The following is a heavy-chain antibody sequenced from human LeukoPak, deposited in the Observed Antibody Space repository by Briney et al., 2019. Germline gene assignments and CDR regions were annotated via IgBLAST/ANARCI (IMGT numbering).Heavy chain of an antibody. D-gene: IGHD3-22*01. CDR2: ISDSGTPI. CDR1: GFTFSDYY. J-gene: IGHJ4*02. V-gene: IGHV3-11*01. CDR3: ARGGHSYDSRGEWDL. Sequence: PGGSLRLSCAASGFTFSDYYMSWIRQAPGKGLEWVSYISDSGTPIYYADSVKGRFTIPRDNVKNSLYLQMSGLRAEDTAVYYCARGGHSYDSRGEWDLWGQGTLVTVSS.